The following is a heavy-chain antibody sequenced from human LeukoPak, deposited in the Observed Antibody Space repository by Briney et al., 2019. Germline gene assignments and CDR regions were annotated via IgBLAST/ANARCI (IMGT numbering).Heavy chain of an antibody. D-gene: IGHD3-3*01. V-gene: IGHV4-34*01. CDR3: ARHLPIFGVVIPSFGMDV. J-gene: IGHJ6*02. Sequence: SETLSLTCAVYGGSFSGYYWSWIRQPPGKGLEWIGEINHSGSTNYNPSLKSRVTISVDTSKNQFSLKLSSVTAADTAVYYCARHLPIFGVVIPSFGMDVWGQGTTVTVSS. CDR2: INHSGST. CDR1: GGSFSGYY.